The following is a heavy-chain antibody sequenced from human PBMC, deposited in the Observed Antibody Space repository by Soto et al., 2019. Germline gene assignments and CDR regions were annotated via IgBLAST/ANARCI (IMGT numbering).Heavy chain of an antibody. CDR3: AQDLAAAGTLGSSDY. D-gene: IGHD6-13*01. CDR1: GFTFSSYG. J-gene: IGHJ4*02. Sequence: QVQLVASGGGVVQPGRSLRLSCAASGFTFSSYGMHWVRPAPGKGLERVAVISYDGSNEYYADSVKGRFTISRDNSQNTLYLQLNSLRGEDTAVYYCAQDLAAAGTLGSSDYWGQGTLVTVSS. CDR2: ISYDGSNE. V-gene: IGHV3-30*18.